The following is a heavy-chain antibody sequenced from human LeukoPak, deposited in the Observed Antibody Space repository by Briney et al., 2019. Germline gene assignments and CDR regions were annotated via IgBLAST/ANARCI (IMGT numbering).Heavy chain of an antibody. Sequence: PSETLSLTCTVSGGSISSGSYYWSWIRQPAGKGLEWIGRIYTSGSTNYNPSLKSRVTISADTSKNQFSLKLSSVTAADTAVYYCARVGGNSPFDYWGQGTLVTVSS. CDR1: GGSISSGSYY. V-gene: IGHV4-61*02. CDR3: ARVGGNSPFDY. J-gene: IGHJ4*02. D-gene: IGHD4-23*01. CDR2: IYTSGST.